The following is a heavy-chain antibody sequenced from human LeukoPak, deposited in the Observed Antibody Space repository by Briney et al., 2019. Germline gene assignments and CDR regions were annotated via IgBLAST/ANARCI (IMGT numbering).Heavy chain of an antibody. CDR3: AKVRMTTVTTRYFDY. CDR2: ISGSGGST. D-gene: IGHD4-17*01. CDR1: GLTFSSYA. V-gene: IGHV3-23*01. Sequence: GGSLRLSCAASGLTFSSYAMSWVRQAPGKGLEWVSAISGSGGSTYYADSVKGRFTISRDNSKNTLYLQMNSLRAEDTAVYYCAKVRMTTVTTRYFDYWGQGTLVTVSS. J-gene: IGHJ4*02.